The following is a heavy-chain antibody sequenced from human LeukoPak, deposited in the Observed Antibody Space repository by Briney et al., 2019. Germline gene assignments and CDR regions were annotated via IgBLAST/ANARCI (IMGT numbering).Heavy chain of an antibody. CDR1: GFIFSAYW. CDR2: IKQDGSEK. V-gene: IGHV3-7*01. CDR3: ARRRGWFDS. D-gene: IGHD3-10*01. J-gene: IGHJ5*01. Sequence: GGSLRLSCAASGFIFSAYWMTWVRQAPGKGLEWVATIKQDGSEKYYVDSVKGRFTISRDNAENSLYLQMNSLRAEDTAVYYCARRRGWFDSWGQGTLVTVSS.